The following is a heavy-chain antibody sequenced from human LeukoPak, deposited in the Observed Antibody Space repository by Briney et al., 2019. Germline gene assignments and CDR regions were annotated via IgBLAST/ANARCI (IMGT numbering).Heavy chain of an antibody. J-gene: IGHJ4*02. V-gene: IGHV1-18*04. D-gene: IGHD4-17*01. CDR2: ISAYNGNT. CDR3: ARAANRYGDYYFDY. CDR1: GYTFTSNY. Sequence: ASVKVSCKAFGYTFTSNYMHWVRQAPGQGLEWMGWISAYNGNTNYAQKLQGRVTMTTDTSTSTAYMELRSLRSDDTAVYYCARAANRYGDYYFDYWGQGTLVTVSS.